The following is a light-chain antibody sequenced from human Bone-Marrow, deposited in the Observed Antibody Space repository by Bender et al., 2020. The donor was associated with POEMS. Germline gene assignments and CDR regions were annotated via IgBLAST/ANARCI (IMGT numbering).Light chain of an antibody. CDR1: SSNFGNNA. J-gene: IGLJ3*02. CDR2: SNN. Sequence: QSVLTQPPSASETPGQSVTISCSGTSSNFGNNAANWYHPVPGTAPKLLIYSNNQRPSGVPDRFSASTTGTSASLAISGLHSDDEADYYCSSWDDSLNGWVFGGGTKLTVL. CDR3: SSWDDSLNGWV. V-gene: IGLV1-44*01.